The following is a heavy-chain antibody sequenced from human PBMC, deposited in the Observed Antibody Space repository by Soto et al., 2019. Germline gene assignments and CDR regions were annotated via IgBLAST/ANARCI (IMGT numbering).Heavy chain of an antibody. CDR1: GFTFSSYS. Sequence: GGSLRLSCTASGFTFSSYSMNWVRQAPGKGLEWVSSISSSSSYIYYADSVKGRFTISRDNAKNSLYLQMNSLRAEDTAVYYCARIKLGYDAFDIWGQGTMVTVSS. CDR3: ARIKLGYDAFDI. D-gene: IGHD6-6*01. V-gene: IGHV3-21*01. CDR2: ISSSSSYI. J-gene: IGHJ3*02.